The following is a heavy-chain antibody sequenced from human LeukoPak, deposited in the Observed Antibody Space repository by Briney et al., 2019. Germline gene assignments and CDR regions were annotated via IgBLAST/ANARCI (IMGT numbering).Heavy chain of an antibody. CDR1: GLTVSSNY. J-gene: IGHJ6*02. V-gene: IGHV3-66*01. Sequence: GGSLRLSCAASGLTVSSNYMSWVRQAPGKGLEWVSVIYSGGSTYYADSVKGRFTISRDNSKNTLYLQMNSLRAEDTAVYYCVTLGYCSGGSCYSYYYGMDVWGQGTTVTVSS. CDR3: VTLGYCSGGSCYSYYYGMDV. CDR2: IYSGGST. D-gene: IGHD2-15*01.